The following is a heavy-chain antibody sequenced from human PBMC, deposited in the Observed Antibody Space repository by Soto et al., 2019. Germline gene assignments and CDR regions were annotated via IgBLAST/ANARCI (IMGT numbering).Heavy chain of an antibody. CDR3: AKEHRFCSGGSCAIDF. CDR1: GYTFTVSY. V-gene: IGHV1-2*02. D-gene: IGHD2-15*01. Sequence: QVQLAQSGAEMKKPGASVKVSCKASGYTFTVSYIHWMRQAPGQGFEWMGWFNPNTGATHYAQKFQGRVTMTRDTSISTAYMELSRLRSDDTAVYYCAKEHRFCSGGSCAIDFWGQGTLVTVSS. J-gene: IGHJ4*02. CDR2: FNPNTGAT.